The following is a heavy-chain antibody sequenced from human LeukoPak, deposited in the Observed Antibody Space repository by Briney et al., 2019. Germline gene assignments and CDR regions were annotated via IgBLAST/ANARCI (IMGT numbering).Heavy chain of an antibody. J-gene: IGHJ5*02. V-gene: IGHV4-4*07. CDR2: IHTSGTT. CDR1: GGSMTSYY. Sequence: SETLSLTCTVSGGSMTSYYWSFIRQPAGKGLEWIGRIHTSGTTYYNPSLKSRVTMSVDTSKNQFSLRLTSVTAADTAVYYCARGDFYDGGGRNWFDPWGQGTLVTVSS. CDR3: ARGDFYDGGGRNWFDP. D-gene: IGHD3-16*01.